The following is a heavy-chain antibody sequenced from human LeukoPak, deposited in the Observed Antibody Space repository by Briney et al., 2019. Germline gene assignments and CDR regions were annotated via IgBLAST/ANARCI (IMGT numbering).Heavy chain of an antibody. J-gene: IGHJ3*02. Sequence: SETLSLTCTVSGGSISSYYWSWIRQPPGKGLEWIGYIYYSGSTNYNPSLKSRVTISVDTSKNQFSLKLSSVTAADTAVYYCARQMTTLTMGRTFDRWGQGTMVTVSS. CDR1: GGSISSYY. CDR3: ARQMTTLTMGRTFDR. CDR2: IYYSGST. V-gene: IGHV4-59*01. D-gene: IGHD4-17*01.